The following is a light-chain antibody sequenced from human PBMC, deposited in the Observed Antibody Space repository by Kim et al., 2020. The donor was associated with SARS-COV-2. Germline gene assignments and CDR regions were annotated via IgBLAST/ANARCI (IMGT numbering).Light chain of an antibody. V-gene: IGKV1-5*03. CDR3: QQYDSAGSA. CDR1: IGSW. Sequence: IGSWLAWYQQKPGKAPKLLIYRASTLQSEFPPRFSGSGSGTEFTLTISSLQPDDFATYYCQQYDSAGSAFGQGTKLEI. J-gene: IGKJ2*01. CDR2: RAS.